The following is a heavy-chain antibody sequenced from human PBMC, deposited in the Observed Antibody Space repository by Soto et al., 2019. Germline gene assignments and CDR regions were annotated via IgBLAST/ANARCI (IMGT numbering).Heavy chain of an antibody. V-gene: IGHV3-73*01. CDR2: IRSKTNNYVT. Sequence: XGSLRLTFVGSGFTFSAAAIHWVRQAPGQGLEWIGRIRSKTNNYVTAYSASVEGRFTLSRDDSRNTTYLEMQSLRVEDTAVYFCTASPHWGQGTPVTVSS. CDR3: TASPH. CDR1: GFTFSAAA. J-gene: IGHJ4*02.